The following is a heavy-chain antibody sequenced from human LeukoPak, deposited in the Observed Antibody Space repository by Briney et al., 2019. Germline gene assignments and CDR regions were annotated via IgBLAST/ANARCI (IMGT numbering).Heavy chain of an antibody. V-gene: IGHV1-46*01. CDR1: VYTFSDHH. D-gene: IGHD3-10*01. CDR3: ARDTYGSVY. J-gene: IGHJ4*02. CDR2: ITPTDGST. Sequence: GASVTVSCKASVYTFSDHHMHWVQQAPGQGLEWMGKITPTDGSTTYAQNFQDRVTMTRDTSTSTVYMELNSLTSEDTAVYYCARDTYGSVYWGQGTLVTVSS.